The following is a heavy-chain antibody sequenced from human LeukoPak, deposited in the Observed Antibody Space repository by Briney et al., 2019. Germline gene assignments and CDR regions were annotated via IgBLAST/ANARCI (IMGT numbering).Heavy chain of an antibody. V-gene: IGHV3-53*01. CDR3: ARSRTAADFDY. CDR2: IYGGGST. Sequence: GGSLRLSCAASGFTFTSYWMSWVRQAPGKGLEWVSVIYGGGSTYYADSVKGRFTISRDNSKNTLYLQMNSLRAEDTAVYYCARSRTAADFDYWGQGTLVTVSS. J-gene: IGHJ4*02. CDR1: GFTFTSYW. D-gene: IGHD6-13*01.